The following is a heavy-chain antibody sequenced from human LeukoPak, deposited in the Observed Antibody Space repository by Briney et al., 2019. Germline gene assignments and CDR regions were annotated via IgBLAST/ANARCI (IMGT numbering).Heavy chain of an antibody. CDR3: TRHTTWEPQGRWYFDL. Sequence: GGSLRLSCAASGFTFSSQTMSWVRQAPGKGLEWVSGISGSGVNTYYANSVKGRFTISRDKFMNTLYLQMNSLKTEDTAVYYCTRHTTWEPQGRWYFDLWGRGTLVTVSS. CDR1: GFTFSSQT. CDR2: ISGSGVNT. D-gene: IGHD1-26*01. V-gene: IGHV3-23*01. J-gene: IGHJ2*01.